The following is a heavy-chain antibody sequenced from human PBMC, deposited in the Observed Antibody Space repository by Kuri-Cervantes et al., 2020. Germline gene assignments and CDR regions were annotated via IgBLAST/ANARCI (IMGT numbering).Heavy chain of an antibody. V-gene: IGHV3-33*01. J-gene: IGHJ5*02. Sequence: GGSLRLSCAGSGFTFGGHGFHWVRQAPGGGLEWVALIWYDGTNKYYADSVKGRFTISRDNSNNTLSLQMNSLRDEDTAVYYCARGRQGSGSYYFHNWFDPWGQGTLVTVSS. CDR3: ARGRQGSGSYYFHNWFDP. D-gene: IGHD3-10*01. CDR2: IWYDGTNK. CDR1: GFTFGGHG.